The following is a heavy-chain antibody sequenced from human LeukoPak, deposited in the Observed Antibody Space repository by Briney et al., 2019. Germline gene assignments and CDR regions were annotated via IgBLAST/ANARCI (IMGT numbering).Heavy chain of an antibody. Sequence: GASVKVSCKASGYTFTGYYMHWVRQAPGQGLEWMGWINPNSGGTNYAQKFQGRVTMTRDTSISTAYTELSRLRSDDTAVYYCADFGYCSSTSCFHVWGQGTLVTVSS. CDR3: ADFGYCSSTSCFHV. V-gene: IGHV1-2*02. CDR1: GYTFTGYY. CDR2: INPNSGGT. J-gene: IGHJ4*02. D-gene: IGHD2-2*03.